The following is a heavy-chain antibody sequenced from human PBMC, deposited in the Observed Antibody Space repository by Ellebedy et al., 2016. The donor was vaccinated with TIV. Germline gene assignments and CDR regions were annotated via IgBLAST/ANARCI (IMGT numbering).Heavy chain of an antibody. V-gene: IGHV3-23*01. Sequence: GESLKISCAASGFPFSSYAMSWVRQAPGKGLEWVSAISGSGDSPHYADSVKGRFTISRDTSKNTLYLKMNSLRAEDTAVYYCAKDRFSSAWYGGYFDYWGQGTLVTVSS. CDR2: ISGSGDSP. CDR1: GFPFSSYA. J-gene: IGHJ4*02. CDR3: AKDRFSSAWYGGYFDY. D-gene: IGHD6-19*01.